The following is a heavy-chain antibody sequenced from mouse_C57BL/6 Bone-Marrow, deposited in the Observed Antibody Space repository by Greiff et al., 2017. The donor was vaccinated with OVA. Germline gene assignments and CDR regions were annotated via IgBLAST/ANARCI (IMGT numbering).Heavy chain of an antibody. Sequence: VQLQQSGTVLARPGASVKMSCKTSGYTFTSYWMHWVKQRPGQGLEWIGAIYPGNSDTSYNQKFKGKAKLTAVTSASPAYMELRSLTHEDSAVYYCTDGGMCAYWGQGTLVTVSA. CDR1: GYTFTSYW. CDR2: IYPGNSDT. J-gene: IGHJ3*01. CDR3: TDGGMCAY. V-gene: IGHV1-5*01.